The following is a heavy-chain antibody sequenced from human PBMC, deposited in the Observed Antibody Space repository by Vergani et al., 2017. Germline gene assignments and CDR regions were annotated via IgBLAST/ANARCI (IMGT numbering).Heavy chain of an antibody. Sequence: QITLKESGPTLVKPTQTLTLTCTFSGFSLNTRGVSVAWIRQPPGKALDWLALIYWNDDQHYSPSLNNRVTITKDTSKNQVVLTMTNMDYVDTGTYYCVYRKTEFGTTGCFYPFYSSYYMTSGAKGPRSPSP. CDR1: GFSLNTRGVS. D-gene: IGHD1-7*01. V-gene: IGHV2-5*04. J-gene: IGHJ6*03. CDR2: IYWNDDQ. CDR3: VYRKTEFGTTGCFYPFYSSYYMTS.